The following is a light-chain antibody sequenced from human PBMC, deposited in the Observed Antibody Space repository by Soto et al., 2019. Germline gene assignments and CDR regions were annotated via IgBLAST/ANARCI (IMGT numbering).Light chain of an antibody. Sequence: QSALTQPASVSGSPGQSITISCTGTSNDVGGYKYVSWFQQHPGEAPKLMIYEVSNRPSGVSNRFSASKSGNTASLTISGLQAEDEADYYCSSYTSSTTWVFGGGTKLTVL. CDR1: SNDVGGYKY. V-gene: IGLV2-14*01. CDR3: SSYTSSTTWV. CDR2: EVS. J-gene: IGLJ3*02.